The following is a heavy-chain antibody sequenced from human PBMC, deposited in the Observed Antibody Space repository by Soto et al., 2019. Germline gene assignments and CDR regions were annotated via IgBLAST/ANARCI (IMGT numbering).Heavy chain of an antibody. V-gene: IGHV1-69*02. Sequence: QVQLVQSGAEVNRPGSSVKVSCKASGDTFAFHSINWVRQAPGLGLEWMGRINPILSMSNYAQRFQGRVTMTADKSTCTAYMVLSSLRSEDTAIYYCATSYGSGYRAFDYWGQGALVTVSS. CDR3: ATSYGSGYRAFDY. J-gene: IGHJ4*02. CDR2: INPILSMS. D-gene: IGHD3-10*01. CDR1: GDTFAFHS.